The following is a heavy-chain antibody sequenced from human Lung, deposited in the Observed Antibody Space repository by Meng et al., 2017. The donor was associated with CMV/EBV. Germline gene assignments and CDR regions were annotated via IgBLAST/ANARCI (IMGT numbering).Heavy chain of an antibody. J-gene: IGHJ6*01. CDR1: GGTFSNYD. CDR3: ARDRNGDCSNTSCYNYYYYYGMDF. Sequence: SVKVSXKASGGTFSNYDFSWVRQAPGQGLEWMGWIIPIFGMANYAQKFQGRVTIATDESTSTGYMELNSLRPEDPAVYYCARDRNGDCSNTSCYNYYYYYGMDFWGEGTTVTFSS. V-gene: IGHV1-69*05. CDR2: IIPIFGMA. D-gene: IGHD2-2*02.